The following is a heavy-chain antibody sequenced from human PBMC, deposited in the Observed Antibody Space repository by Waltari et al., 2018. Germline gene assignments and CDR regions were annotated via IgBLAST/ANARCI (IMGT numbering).Heavy chain of an antibody. J-gene: IGHJ3*02. CDR1: GASVSSHSAP. Sequence: QVQLQQSGPGLVKPSQTLSLTCAISGASVSSHSAPWNWRRPSPSRGLEWLGRTYYRSKWYNDYAVSVKSRITINPDTSKNQFSLQLNSVTPEDTAVYYCARLVPSQLLGAFDIWGQGTMVTVSS. V-gene: IGHV6-1*01. D-gene: IGHD1-1*01. CDR2: TYYRSKWYN. CDR3: ARLVPSQLLGAFDI.